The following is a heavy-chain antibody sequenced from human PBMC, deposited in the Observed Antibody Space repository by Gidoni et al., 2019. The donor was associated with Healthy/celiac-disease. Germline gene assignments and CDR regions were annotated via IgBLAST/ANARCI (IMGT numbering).Heavy chain of an antibody. Sequence: EMQLVESGGGLVKPGGSLRLSCADSGFTFSNALMSWVRQAPGKGLEWVGRIKSKTDGGTTDYAAPVKGRFTISRDDSKNTLYLQMNSLKTEDTAVYYCTTGTYYYDSSGLYWGQGTLVTVSS. J-gene: IGHJ4*02. V-gene: IGHV3-15*01. CDR1: GFTFSNAL. CDR2: IKSKTDGGTT. CDR3: TTGTYYYDSSGLY. D-gene: IGHD3-22*01.